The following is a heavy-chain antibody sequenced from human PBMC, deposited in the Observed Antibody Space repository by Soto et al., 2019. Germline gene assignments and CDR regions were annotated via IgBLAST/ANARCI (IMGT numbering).Heavy chain of an antibody. CDR3: ASLLRIESQRGGSYCYGMDV. Sequence: PSETLSLTCTVSGGSISSGDYYWSWIRQPPGKGLEWIGYIYYSGSTYYNPSLKSRVTISVDTSKNQFSLKLSSVTAADTAVYYCASLLRIESQRGGSYCYGMDVWGQGTTVTV. CDR1: GGSISSGDYY. V-gene: IGHV4-30-4*01. J-gene: IGHJ6*02. CDR2: IYYSGST. D-gene: IGHD1-26*01.